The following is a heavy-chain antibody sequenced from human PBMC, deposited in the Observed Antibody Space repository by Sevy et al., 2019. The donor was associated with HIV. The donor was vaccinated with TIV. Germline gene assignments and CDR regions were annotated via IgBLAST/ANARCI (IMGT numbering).Heavy chain of an antibody. CDR1: GYTFSSYD. Sequence: ASVKVSCKASGYTFSSYDIIWVRQAPGQGLEWMGWISTQNGNTNYGQNFQDRVTMTTDTSTSTVYMDLRSLRSDDTAVYYCARRGRWTYFDLWSGSPDYWGQGTLVTVSS. D-gene: IGHD3-3*01. V-gene: IGHV1-18*01. J-gene: IGHJ4*02. CDR3: ARRGRWTYFDLWSGSPDY. CDR2: ISTQNGNT.